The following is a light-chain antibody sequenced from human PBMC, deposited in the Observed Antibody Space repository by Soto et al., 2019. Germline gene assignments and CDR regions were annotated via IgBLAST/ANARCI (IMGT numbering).Light chain of an antibody. CDR2: GAS. V-gene: IGKV3D-20*02. J-gene: IGKJ1*01. CDR3: QQRSNWPPWT. CDR1: QSVSSNY. Sequence: PGERATLSCRASQSVSSNYLAWYQQKPGQAPRLLIYGASRRATGIPDRFSGSGSGTEFSLTISRLEPEDFAVYYCQQRSNWPPWTFGQGTKVEIK.